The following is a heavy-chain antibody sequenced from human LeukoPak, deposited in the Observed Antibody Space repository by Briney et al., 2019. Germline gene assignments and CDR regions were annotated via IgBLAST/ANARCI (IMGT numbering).Heavy chain of an antibody. V-gene: IGHV4-39*01. CDR2: IYYSGST. D-gene: IGHD3-10*01. Sequence: SETLSLTCSVSGGSISSSAYYWGWIRQPPGKGLGWIGNIYYSGSTYYNPSLKSRVTISLNTSKNQFSLELISVTAAGTAVYYCASVRRGFGESSKYYAYYYMGVWGKGTTVTISS. CDR3: ASVRRGFGESSKYYAYYYMGV. J-gene: IGHJ6*03. CDR1: GGSISSSAYY.